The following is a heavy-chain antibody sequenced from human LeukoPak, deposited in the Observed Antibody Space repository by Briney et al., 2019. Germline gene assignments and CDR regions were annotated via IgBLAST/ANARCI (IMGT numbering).Heavy chain of an antibody. V-gene: IGHV1-69*13. Sequence: ASVKVSCKASGGTFSSYAISWVRQAPGQGLEWMGGIIPIFGTANYAQKFQGRVTITADESTSTAYMELSSLRSEDTAVYYCARGDPKYGSGSYFGYWGQGTLVTVSS. J-gene: IGHJ4*02. CDR2: IIPIFGTA. D-gene: IGHD3-10*01. CDR1: GGTFSSYA. CDR3: ARGDPKYGSGSYFGY.